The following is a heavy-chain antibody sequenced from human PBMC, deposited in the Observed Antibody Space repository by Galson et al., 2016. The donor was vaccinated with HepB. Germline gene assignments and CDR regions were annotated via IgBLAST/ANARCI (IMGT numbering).Heavy chain of an antibody. CDR1: GYTFTRNS. Sequence: SVKVSCKASGYTFTRNSIHWVRQAPGQGLEWMGIINPSGGSTNSAQKFQGRVTMTRDTSTATVYMELSSLRSEDTAIYYCARAPGVGPTSYYFDYWGQGTLVTVSS. V-gene: IGHV1-46*01. J-gene: IGHJ4*02. D-gene: IGHD1-26*01. CDR3: ARAPGVGPTSYYFDY. CDR2: INPSGGST.